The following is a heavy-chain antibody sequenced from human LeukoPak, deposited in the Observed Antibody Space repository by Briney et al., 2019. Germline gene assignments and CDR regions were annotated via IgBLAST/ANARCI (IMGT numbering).Heavy chain of an antibody. CDR1: GGTFSSYA. D-gene: IGHD5-18*01. J-gene: IGHJ6*02. Sequence: SVTVSCKASGGTFSSYAISWVRQAPGQGLEWMGGIIPIFGTANYAQKFQGRVTITADESTSTAYMELSSLRSEDTAVYYCARDSVDTAMAMAYYYGMDVWGQGTTVTVSS. CDR3: ARDSVDTAMAMAYYYGMDV. V-gene: IGHV1-69*13. CDR2: IIPIFGTA.